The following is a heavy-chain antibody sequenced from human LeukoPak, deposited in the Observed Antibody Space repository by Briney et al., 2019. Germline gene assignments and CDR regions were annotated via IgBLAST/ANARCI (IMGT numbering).Heavy chain of an antibody. Sequence: ASVKVSCKTSGYTFTSYGISWVRQAPGQGLEWMGWINPNNGNTDYAQRLQGRLTVTKDTSTSTAYMELRSLRSDDTALYYCARDVGQYCSGGSCYPLDYRGQGTLVTVSS. CDR3: ARDVGQYCSGGSCYPLDY. CDR1: GYTFTSYG. J-gene: IGHJ4*02. D-gene: IGHD2-15*01. V-gene: IGHV1-18*04. CDR2: INPNNGNT.